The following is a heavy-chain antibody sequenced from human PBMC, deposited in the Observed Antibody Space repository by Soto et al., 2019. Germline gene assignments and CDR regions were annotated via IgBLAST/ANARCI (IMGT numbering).Heavy chain of an antibody. D-gene: IGHD5-18*01. J-gene: IGHJ4*02. CDR3: ASDPGYSYGGDFDY. Sequence: QVQLVESGGGVVQPGRSLGLSCAASGFPFRSYAMHGVRKAPGKGREWVAVISYDGSNKYYADSVKGRFTISRDNSKNTLYLQMNSLRAEDTAVYYCASDPGYSYGGDFDYWGQGTLVTVSS. CDR2: ISYDGSNK. V-gene: IGHV3-30-3*01. CDR1: GFPFRSYA.